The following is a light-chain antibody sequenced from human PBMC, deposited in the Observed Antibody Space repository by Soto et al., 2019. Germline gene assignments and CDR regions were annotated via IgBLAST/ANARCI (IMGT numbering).Light chain of an antibody. CDR1: SSDVGAYNY. V-gene: IGLV2-14*03. CDR2: DVT. J-gene: IGLJ3*02. Sequence: QSALTQPASVSGSPGQSITISCTGTSSDVGAYNYVSWYQRHPGTAPKLIIYDVTLRPSGVSNRFSGSKSGNTASLTISGLQAEDEADFYCQAYDYSLTASVFGGGTKLTVL. CDR3: QAYDYSLTASV.